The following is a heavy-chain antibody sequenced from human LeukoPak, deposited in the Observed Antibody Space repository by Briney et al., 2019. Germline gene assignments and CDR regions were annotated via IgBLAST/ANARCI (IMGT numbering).Heavy chain of an antibody. CDR3: ARGPRRHYDFWSGYYQDY. D-gene: IGHD3-3*01. J-gene: IGHJ4*02. Sequence: PPGGSQRLSCAASGFTFSSYWMSWVRQAPGKWLEWVPNIKQDGSEKFYVHCVEGRFTISRDNAKNSLYLQIDNQRAEDTAVYYCARGPRRHYDFWSGYYQDYWGQGTLVTVSS. CDR1: GFTFSSYW. V-gene: IGHV3-7*01. CDR2: IKQDGSEK.